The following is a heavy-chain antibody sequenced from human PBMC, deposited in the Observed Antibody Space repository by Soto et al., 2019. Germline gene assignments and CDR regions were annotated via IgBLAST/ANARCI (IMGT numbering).Heavy chain of an antibody. J-gene: IGHJ4*02. Sequence: ASVKVSCKASGGTFSSYAISWVRQAPGQGLEWMGGIIPIFGTANYAQKFQGRVTITADESTSTAYMELSSLRSEDTAVYYCARTLDTAMAHPSDWGQGTLVTVSS. CDR3: ARTLDTAMAHPSD. CDR1: GGTFSSYA. CDR2: IIPIFGTA. D-gene: IGHD5-18*01. V-gene: IGHV1-69*13.